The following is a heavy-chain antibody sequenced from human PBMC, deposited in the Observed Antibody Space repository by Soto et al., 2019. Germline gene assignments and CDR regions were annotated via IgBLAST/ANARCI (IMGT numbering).Heavy chain of an antibody. D-gene: IGHD3-10*01. CDR2: ISGGGDAT. V-gene: IGHV3-23*01. J-gene: IGHJ2*01. CDR1: GFTFISYA. CDR3: ARKVPGSTTRPDYWYFDL. Sequence: EVQLLESGGGLVQPGGSLRLSCAASGFTFISYAMNWVRQAPGKGLQWVSAISGGGDATFYAASVKGRFTISRDNSRNTVTLQMNSLAADDTAVYYCARKVPGSTTRPDYWYFDLWGRGTLVTVSS.